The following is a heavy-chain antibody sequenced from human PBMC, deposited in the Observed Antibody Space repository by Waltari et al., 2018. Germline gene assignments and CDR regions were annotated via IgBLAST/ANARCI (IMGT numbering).Heavy chain of an antibody. CDR2: IKQDGSEK. V-gene: IGHV3-7*01. J-gene: IGHJ6*03. CDR3: ARDYYYYIDV. Sequence: EMQLVESGGGLVQPGGSLRLSCAVSGFTLSNYWMTWVRQAPGKGLEWVANIKQDGSEKSYVDSVKGRFTISRDNAKNSVYLQMNSVRAEDTALYYCARDYYYYIDVWGKGTTVIVSS. CDR1: GFTLSNYW.